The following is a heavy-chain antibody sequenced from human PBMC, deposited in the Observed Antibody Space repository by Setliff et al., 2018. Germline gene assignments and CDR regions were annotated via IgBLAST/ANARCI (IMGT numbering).Heavy chain of an antibody. CDR3: ARTRTPSPFDSWFDP. Sequence: GESLKISCKGSGYSFTRYWIGWVRQMPGKGLEWMGIIYAGDSDTRHSPSFQGQVTISADKSISTAYLQWSSLKASDTAMYYCARTRTPSPFDSWFDPWGQGTLVTVSS. CDR1: GYSFTRYW. V-gene: IGHV5-51*01. D-gene: IGHD2-15*01. CDR2: IYAGDSDT. J-gene: IGHJ5*02.